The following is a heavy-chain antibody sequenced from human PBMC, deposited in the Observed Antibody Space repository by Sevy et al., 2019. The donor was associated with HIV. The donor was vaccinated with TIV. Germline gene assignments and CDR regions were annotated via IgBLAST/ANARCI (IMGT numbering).Heavy chain of an antibody. D-gene: IGHD1-26*01. J-gene: IGHJ3*02. CDR3: AREGETSGHAGAFDI. CDR1: GINFRNSI. V-gene: IGHV3-30*04. CDR2: MSFDGSIQ. Sequence: GGSLRLSCSASGINFRNSIFHWVRQAPGKGLEWVALMSFDGSIQYFGDSEMDRLTISRDDSKNTFYLQVNSLRVEDTAVYYCAREGETSGHAGAFDIWGQGTMVTVSS.